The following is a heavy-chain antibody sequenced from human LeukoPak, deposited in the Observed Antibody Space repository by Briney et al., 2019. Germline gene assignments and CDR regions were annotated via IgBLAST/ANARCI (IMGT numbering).Heavy chain of an antibody. D-gene: IGHD1-1*01. CDR1: GFTFSDHY. Sequence: PGGSLRLSCAASGFTFSDHYMDWVRQAPGKGLEWVGRTRNKANSYTTEYAASVKGRFTISRDDSKSSLYLQMNSLKTEDTAVYYCVRVVTTGSGWYHFDNWGLGTLVTVSS. CDR2: TRNKANSYTT. CDR3: VRVVTTGSGWYHFDN. V-gene: IGHV3-72*01. J-gene: IGHJ4*02.